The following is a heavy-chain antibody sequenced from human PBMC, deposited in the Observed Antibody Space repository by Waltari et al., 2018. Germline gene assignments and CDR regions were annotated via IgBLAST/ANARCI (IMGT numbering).Heavy chain of an antibody. Sequence: QAPGKGLEWVSYISSSSSTIYYADSVKGRFTISRDNAKNSLYLQMNSLRAEDTAVYYCARTGVPYTMVQGVDYFDYWGQGTLVTVSS. CDR2: ISSSSSTI. V-gene: IGHV3-48*01. CDR3: ARTGVPYTMVQGVDYFDY. D-gene: IGHD3-10*01. J-gene: IGHJ4*02.